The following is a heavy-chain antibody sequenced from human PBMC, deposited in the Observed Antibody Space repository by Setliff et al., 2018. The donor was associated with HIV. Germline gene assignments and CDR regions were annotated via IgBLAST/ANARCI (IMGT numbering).Heavy chain of an antibody. Sequence: SETLSLTCSVSGDSISSGPYYWAWIRQPPGKGLEWIGSMSYSGSTIYNSSLKTRVTISVDTSKNHFSLKLTSVTAADAAVYYCARGPLDYYDSSGYLDAFDIWGQGTMVTVSS. CDR3: ARGPLDYYDSSGYLDAFDI. D-gene: IGHD3-22*01. CDR1: GDSISSGPYY. CDR2: MSYSGST. J-gene: IGHJ3*02. V-gene: IGHV4-39*02.